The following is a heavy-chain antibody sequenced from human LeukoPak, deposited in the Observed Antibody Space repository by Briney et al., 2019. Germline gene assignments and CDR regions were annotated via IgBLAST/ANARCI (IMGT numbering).Heavy chain of an antibody. CDR1: GGTFSSYA. CDR3: ARTVSGSYQWNYFDY. J-gene: IGHJ4*02. CDR2: ISAYNGNT. Sequence: ASVKVSCKASGGTFSSYAISWVRQAPGQGLEWMGWISAYNGNTNYAQKLQGRVTMTTDTSTSTAYMELRSLRSDDTAVYYCARTVSGSYQWNYFDYWGQGTLVTVSS. V-gene: IGHV1-18*01. D-gene: IGHD1-26*01.